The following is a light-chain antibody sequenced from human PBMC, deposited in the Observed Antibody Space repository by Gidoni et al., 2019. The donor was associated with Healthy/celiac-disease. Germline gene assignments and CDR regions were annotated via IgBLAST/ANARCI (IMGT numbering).Light chain of an antibody. CDR2: DAS. CDR3: QQYDNLPLT. J-gene: IGKJ1*01. Sequence: DIQMTQSQSSLSASVGDRVTITCQASQDISNYLNWYQQKPVKAPKLLIYDASNLETGVPSRLSGSGSGTDFTFTISSLQPEDIATYYCQQYDNLPLTFGQGTKVEIK. CDR1: QDISNY. V-gene: IGKV1-33*01.